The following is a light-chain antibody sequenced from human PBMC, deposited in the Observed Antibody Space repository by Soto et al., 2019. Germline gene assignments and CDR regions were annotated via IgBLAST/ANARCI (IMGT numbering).Light chain of an antibody. J-gene: IGKJ2*01. V-gene: IGKV1-5*03. Sequence: DLQMTQSPSTLSASVGDRVTITCRASQSIDSWLAWYQQKPGKAPKLLIYKASTLESGVPSRFSGSGSGTEFTLTISSLQPDDFAAYYCQQYYNWYTFGQGTNLEIK. CDR3: QQYYNWYT. CDR1: QSIDSW. CDR2: KAS.